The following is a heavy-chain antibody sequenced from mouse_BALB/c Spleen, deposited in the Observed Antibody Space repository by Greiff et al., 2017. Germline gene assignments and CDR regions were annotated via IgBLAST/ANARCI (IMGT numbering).Heavy chain of an antibody. V-gene: IGHV5-9-4*01. D-gene: IGHD1-1*01. CDR2: ISSGGSYT. CDR1: GFTFRSYA. J-gene: IGHJ3*01. CDR3: SRGDYYGSRAWFAY. Sequence: EVKLVESGAGLVKPGGSLKLSCAASGFTFRSYAMSWVRQSPEKRLEWVAEISSGGSYTYYPDTVTGRITISRDNAKNTLYLEMSSLRSEDTAMYYCSRGDYYGSRAWFAYWGQGTLVTVSA.